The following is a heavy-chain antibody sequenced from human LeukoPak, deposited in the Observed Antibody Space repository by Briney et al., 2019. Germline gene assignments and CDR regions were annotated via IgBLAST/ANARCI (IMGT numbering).Heavy chain of an antibody. V-gene: IGHV3-30-3*01. J-gene: IGHJ4*02. CDR2: ISYDGSNK. CDR3: AKGTGGSSYSALDY. D-gene: IGHD2-15*01. CDR1: GFTFSSYA. Sequence: GGSLRLSCAASGFTFSSYAMHWVRQAPGKGLEWVAVISYDGSNKYYADSVKGRFTISRDNSKNTLYLQMDSLRAEDTAVYYCAKGTGGSSYSALDYWGQGTLVTVSS.